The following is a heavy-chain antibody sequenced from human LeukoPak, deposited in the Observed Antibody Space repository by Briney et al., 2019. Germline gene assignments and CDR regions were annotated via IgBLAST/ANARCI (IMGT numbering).Heavy chain of an antibody. CDR1: GGSVSSGSYY. D-gene: IGHD3-22*01. J-gene: IGHJ4*02. Sequence: SETLSLTCTVSGGSVSSGSYYWSWIRQPPGKGLEWIGYIYYSGSTNYNPSLKSRVTISVDTSKNQFSLKLSSVTAADTAVYYCAGSYYYDSSGSPFDYRGQGTLVTVSS. CDR2: IYYSGST. V-gene: IGHV4-61*01. CDR3: AGSYYYDSSGSPFDY.